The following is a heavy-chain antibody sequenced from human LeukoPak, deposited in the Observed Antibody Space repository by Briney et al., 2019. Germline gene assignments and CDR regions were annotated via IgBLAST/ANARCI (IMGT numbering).Heavy chain of an antibody. V-gene: IGHV4-34*01. Sequence: KSSETLSLTCAVYGGSFSGYYWSWIRQPPGKGLEWIGEINHSGSTNYNPSLKSRVTISVDTSKNQFSLKLSSVTAADTAVYYCARGSEYYYDSSGYYFDYWGQGTLVTVSS. CDR1: GGSFSGYY. CDR2: INHSGST. J-gene: IGHJ4*02. CDR3: ARGSEYYYDSSGYYFDY. D-gene: IGHD3-22*01.